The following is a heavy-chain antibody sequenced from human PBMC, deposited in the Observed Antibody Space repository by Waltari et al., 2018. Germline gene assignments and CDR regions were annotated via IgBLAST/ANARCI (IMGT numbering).Heavy chain of an antibody. Sequence: QVQLVQSGAEVKKPGASVKVSCKASGYTFTSYDINWVRQATGQGLEWMEWMNPNSGNTGYAQKFQGRVTISVDTSKNQFSLKLSSVTAADTAVYYCQTSGSQGDDAFDIWGQGTMVTVSS. D-gene: IGHD1-26*01. J-gene: IGHJ3*02. CDR1: GYTFTSYD. V-gene: IGHV1-8*02. CDR2: MNPNSGNT. CDR3: QTSGSQGDDAFDI.